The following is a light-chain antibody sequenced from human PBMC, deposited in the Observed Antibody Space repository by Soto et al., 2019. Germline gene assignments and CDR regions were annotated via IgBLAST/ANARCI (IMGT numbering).Light chain of an antibody. CDR1: QSISSY. J-gene: IGKJ1*01. CDR3: XXXYSSPGT. CDR2: AAS. V-gene: IGKV1-39*01. Sequence: DIQMTQSPSSLSASVGDRVTITCRASQSISSYLNWYQQNPGRAPKLLIYAASSLQSGVPSRFSGSGSGTDFTLTISSLQPXXXXTXXXXXXYSSPGTFGQGTKVEI.